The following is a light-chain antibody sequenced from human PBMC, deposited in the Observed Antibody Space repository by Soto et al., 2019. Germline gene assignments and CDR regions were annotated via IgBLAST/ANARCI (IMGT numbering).Light chain of an antibody. J-gene: IGKJ4*01. Sequence: EIVLTQSPATLSLSPGERATLSCRASQNVGTYLAWYQQKPGQAPRLLISDASNRATAIPARFRGSGAETDFTLTIIGLEPEDYGIYYCKQRNEWPLLAFGGGTRVEIK. CDR1: QNVGTY. CDR2: DAS. CDR3: KQRNEWPLLA. V-gene: IGKV3-11*01.